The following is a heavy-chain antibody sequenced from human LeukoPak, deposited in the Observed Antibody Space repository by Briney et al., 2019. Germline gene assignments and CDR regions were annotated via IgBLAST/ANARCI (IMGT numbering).Heavy chain of an antibody. J-gene: IGHJ4*02. CDR1: GLIFSSHT. Sequence: NAGGSLRLSCAASGLIFSSHTMNWIRQAPGEGLEWVSSISSSSTYIDYADSVKGRFTISRDNAKNSLYLQMSSLRAEDTAVYYCARDTGPFDYWGQGTPVTVSS. CDR2: ISSSSTYI. CDR3: ARDTGPFDY. V-gene: IGHV3-21*01.